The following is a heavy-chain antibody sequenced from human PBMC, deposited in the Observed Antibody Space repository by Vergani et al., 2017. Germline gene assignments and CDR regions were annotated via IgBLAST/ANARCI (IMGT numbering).Heavy chain of an antibody. V-gene: IGHV3-64D*06. CDR3: ARVLYDFWSGYYVEYYYYGMDV. Sequence: EVQLVESGGGLVQPGGSLRLSCSASGFTFSSYAMHWVRQAPGKGLEYVSAISSNGGSTYYADSVKGRFTISRDNSKNTLYLQMSSLRAEDTAVYYCARVLYDFWSGYYVEYYYYGMDVWGQGTTVTVSS. D-gene: IGHD3-3*01. J-gene: IGHJ6*02. CDR1: GFTFSSYA. CDR2: ISSNGGST.